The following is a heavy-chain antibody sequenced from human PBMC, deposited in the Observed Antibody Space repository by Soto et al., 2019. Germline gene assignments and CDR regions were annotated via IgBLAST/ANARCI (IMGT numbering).Heavy chain of an antibody. J-gene: IGHJ6*02. CDR1: GYTLTELS. Sequence: ASVKVSCKVSGYTLTELSVHWVRQAPGKGLEWMGGFDPEDGETIYAQKFQGRLTTTEDTSTDTAYMDLSSLRSEDTAVYYCATGRLTSYGMDVWGQGTTVTVSS. CDR2: FDPEDGET. V-gene: IGHV1-24*01. CDR3: ATGRLTSYGMDV.